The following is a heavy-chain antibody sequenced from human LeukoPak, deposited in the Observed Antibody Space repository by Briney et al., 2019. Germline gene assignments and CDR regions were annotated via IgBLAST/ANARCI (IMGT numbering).Heavy chain of an antibody. CDR3: VRIPNSANFPNWFDP. J-gene: IGHJ5*02. CDR1: GFTFSSYE. D-gene: IGHD4/OR15-4a*01. Sequence: QPGGSLRLSCAASGFTFSSYEMNWVRQAPGKGLEWVSYISSSGSTIYYADSVKGRFTISRDNAKNSLYLQMNSLRAEDTAVYYCVRIPNSANFPNWFDPWGQGTLVTVSS. V-gene: IGHV3-48*03. CDR2: ISSSGSTI.